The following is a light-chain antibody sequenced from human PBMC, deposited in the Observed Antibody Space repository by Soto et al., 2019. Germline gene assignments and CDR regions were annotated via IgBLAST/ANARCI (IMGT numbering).Light chain of an antibody. Sequence: EIVLTQSPGTLSLSPGERATLSCWASQTVTSNYLAWYQQKPTQAPRLLIYGASSRATGIPDRFSGSGSATDFTLTITRLEPEDFAVYYCQQYGTSPPLTFGGGTKVDIK. V-gene: IGKV3-20*01. CDR1: QTVTSNY. J-gene: IGKJ4*01. CDR2: GAS. CDR3: QQYGTSPPLT.